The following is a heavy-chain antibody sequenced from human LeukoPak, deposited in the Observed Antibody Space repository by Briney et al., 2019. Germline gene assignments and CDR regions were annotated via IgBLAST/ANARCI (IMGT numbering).Heavy chain of an antibody. V-gene: IGHV3-7*01. D-gene: IGHD2-2*01. CDR3: ARDDCSSISCYHNWFDP. Sequence: GGSLRLSCAASGFTFSSYWMSWVRQAPGKGLEWVANIKQDGSEKYYVDSVKGRFTTSRDNAKNSLYLQMNSLRAEDTAVYYCARDDCSSISCYHNWFDPWGQGTLVTVSS. CDR2: IKQDGSEK. J-gene: IGHJ5*02. CDR1: GFTFSSYW.